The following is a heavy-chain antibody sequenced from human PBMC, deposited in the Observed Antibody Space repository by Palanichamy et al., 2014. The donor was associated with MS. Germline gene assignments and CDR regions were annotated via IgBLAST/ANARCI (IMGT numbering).Heavy chain of an antibody. J-gene: IGHJ4*02. CDR3: ARDLTMFHYFDS. D-gene: IGHD3-10*02. Sequence: QFYLVGSGGGVVQPGKSLTLSCTASGFTLSDYGMHWVRQTPGKGLEWVAFIWYDGSNTYYGDFVKGRFTISRDNSKNTLYLQMNSLRVEDTALYFCARDLTMFHYFDSWGQGTLVSVSP. CDR2: IWYDGSNT. V-gene: IGHV3-33*01. CDR1: GFTLSDYG.